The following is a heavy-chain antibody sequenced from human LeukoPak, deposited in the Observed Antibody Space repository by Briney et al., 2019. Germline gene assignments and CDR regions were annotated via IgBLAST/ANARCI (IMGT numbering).Heavy chain of an antibody. CDR3: AREEVEPYAFDI. J-gene: IGHJ3*02. V-gene: IGHV1-69*13. Sequence: SVKVSCKASGGTFSSYAISWVRQAPGQGLEWMGGIIPIFGTANYAQKFQGRVTITADESTSTAYMELSSLRSEDTAVYYCAREEVEPYAFDIWGQGTMVTVSS. CDR2: IIPIFGTA. CDR1: GGTFSSYA. D-gene: IGHD1-26*01.